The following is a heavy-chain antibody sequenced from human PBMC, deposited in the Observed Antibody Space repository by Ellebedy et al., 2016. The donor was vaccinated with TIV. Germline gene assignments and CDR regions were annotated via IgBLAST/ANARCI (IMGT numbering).Heavy chain of an antibody. CDR2: IKQDGSEK. V-gene: IGHV3-7*01. CDR1: GFSISNHW. CDR3: TRIRGGQWLVDC. J-gene: IGHJ4*02. Sequence: GGSLRLSCTASGFSISNHWMSWLRQAPGKGLEWVANIKQDGSEKYYVDSVKGRFTISRDNAKNSLYLQMNSLRAEDTAMYYCTRIRGGQWLVDCWGQGALVTVSS. D-gene: IGHD6-19*01.